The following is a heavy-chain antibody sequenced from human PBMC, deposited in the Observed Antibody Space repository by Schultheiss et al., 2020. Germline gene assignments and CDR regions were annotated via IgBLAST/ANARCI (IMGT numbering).Heavy chain of an antibody. J-gene: IGHJ6*02. V-gene: IGHV3-23*01. Sequence: GGSLRLSCAASGFTFSSYAMSWVRQAPGKGLEWVSGISGSGDTRYYADSVKGRLTISRDNSKNRLHLQMSSLRGEDTAVYYCAKVLVAAGKTYFDYGMDVWGQGTTVTVSS. CDR1: GFTFSSYA. D-gene: IGHD6-13*01. CDR2: ISGSGDTR. CDR3: AKVLVAAGKTYFDYGMDV.